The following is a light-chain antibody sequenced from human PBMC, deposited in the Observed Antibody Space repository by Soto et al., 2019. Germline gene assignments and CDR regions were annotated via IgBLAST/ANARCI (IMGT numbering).Light chain of an antibody. CDR2: AAS. Sequence: DIQMTQSPSSLSASVGDRVTITCRASQSISSYLNWYQQKPGKAPKLLIYAASSLQSGVPSRFSGSGSGTDFTLTISSLQPEDFVTHYCQQSYSTLGITFGEGTRLEIK. CDR1: QSISSY. V-gene: IGKV1-39*01. CDR3: QQSYSTLGIT. J-gene: IGKJ5*01.